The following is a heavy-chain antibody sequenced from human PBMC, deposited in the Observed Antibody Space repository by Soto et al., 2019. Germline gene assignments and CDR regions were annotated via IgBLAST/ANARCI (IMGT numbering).Heavy chain of an antibody. CDR2: IYHTGIT. Sequence: PSETLSLTCAVSGDSISSSNWWTWFRQPPGKGLEWIGDIYHTGITNYDPSLKSRVTLSLDKSKNQFSLKLTSVTAADTALYYCARVEFGRFGAYWGQGTPVTVSS. D-gene: IGHD3-10*01. CDR1: GDSISSSNW. CDR3: ARVEFGRFGAY. V-gene: IGHV4-4*02. J-gene: IGHJ4*02.